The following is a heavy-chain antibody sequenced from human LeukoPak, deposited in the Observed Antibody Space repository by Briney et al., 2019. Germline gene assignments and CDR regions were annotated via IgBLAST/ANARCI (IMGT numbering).Heavy chain of an antibody. D-gene: IGHD4-17*01. CDR2: ISSSSSYI. J-gene: IGHJ4*02. CDR1: GFTVSSNY. CDR3: ARDLDDYGFDY. V-gene: IGHV3-21*01. Sequence: PGGSLRLSCAASGFTVSSNYMSWVRQAPGKGLEWVSSISSSSSYIYYADSVKGRFTISRDNAKNSLYLQMNSLRAEDMAVYYCARDLDDYGFDYWGQGALVTVSS.